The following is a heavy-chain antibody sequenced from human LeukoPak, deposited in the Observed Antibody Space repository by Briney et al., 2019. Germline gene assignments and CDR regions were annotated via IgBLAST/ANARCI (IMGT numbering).Heavy chain of an antibody. CDR1: GYTFTSYG. CDR3: ARDRYCSGGSCYSEPVDY. CDR2: ISAYNGNT. V-gene: IGHV1-18*01. J-gene: IGHJ4*02. Sequence: GASVKVSCKASGYTFTSYGISWVRQAPGQGLEWMGWISAYNGNTNYAQKLQGRVTMTTDTSTSTAYMELRSLRSDDTAVYYCARDRYCSGGSCYSEPVDYWGQGTLVTVSS. D-gene: IGHD2-15*01.